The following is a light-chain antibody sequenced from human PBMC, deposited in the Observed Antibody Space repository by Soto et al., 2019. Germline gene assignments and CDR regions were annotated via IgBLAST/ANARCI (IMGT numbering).Light chain of an antibody. CDR2: GAT. CDR3: QQYGSSPYT. V-gene: IGKV3-20*01. J-gene: IGKJ2*01. CDR1: QTVSNNY. Sequence: EDVLTQSPGTLSLSPGERATLSCRASQTVSNNYLAWYQQKPGQAPRLLIYGATSRATGIPDRFSGSGSGIDLTLTISRLEPEDLAVYYCQQYGSSPYTFGQGTKLEIK.